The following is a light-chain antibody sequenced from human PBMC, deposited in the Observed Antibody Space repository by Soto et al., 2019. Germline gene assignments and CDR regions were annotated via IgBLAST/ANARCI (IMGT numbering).Light chain of an antibody. Sequence: EIVLTQSPATLSLSPGERATLSCRASQSVSSYLAWYQQKPGQAPRLLIYDAYNRATGIPARFSGSGSGTDFTLTISSLEPEDFAVYYCQQRSNLPLTFGQGTKLQIK. J-gene: IGKJ2*01. CDR2: DAY. V-gene: IGKV3-11*01. CDR3: QQRSNLPLT. CDR1: QSVSSY.